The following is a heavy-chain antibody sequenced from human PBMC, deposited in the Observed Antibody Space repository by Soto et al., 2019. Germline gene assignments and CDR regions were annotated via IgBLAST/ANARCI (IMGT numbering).Heavy chain of an antibody. J-gene: IGHJ3*01. CDR2: IRGGGDGA. D-gene: IGHD4-17*01. CDR1: GFIFSNYA. Sequence: PGGSLRLSCAASGFIFSNYAMIWVRQAPGKGLEWVSAIRGGGDGAHYADSVRGRFTISRDNSKNTLYLQMNSLRAEDTAVYFCAKDPNGDYVGAFDFWGQGILVTVSS. CDR3: AKDPNGDYVGAFDF. V-gene: IGHV3-23*01.